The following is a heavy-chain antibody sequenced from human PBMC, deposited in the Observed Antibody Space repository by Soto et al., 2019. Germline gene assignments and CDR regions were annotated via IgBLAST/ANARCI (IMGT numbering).Heavy chain of an antibody. V-gene: IGHV3-30*18. J-gene: IGHJ6*02. CDR2: ISFDGSHK. CDR3: AKGQHCSTTSCYFYYYGMDV. D-gene: IGHD2-2*01. Sequence: QVQLVESGRGVVQPGRSLRLSCAASGFTFNTYVMHWVRQAPGKGLEWVAVISFDGSHKYYADSVKGRLTISRDNSKNTVFLQMNRLRAEDTAVYYCAKGQHCSTTSCYFYYYGMDVWGQGTTVAVSS. CDR1: GFTFNTYV.